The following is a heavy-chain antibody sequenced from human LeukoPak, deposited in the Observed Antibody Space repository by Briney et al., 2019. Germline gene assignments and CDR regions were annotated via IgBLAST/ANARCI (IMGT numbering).Heavy chain of an antibody. CDR3: AKDIAQGYTFGSIEQDY. V-gene: IGHV3-23*01. Sequence: GGSLRLSCAASGFTFSSYVMTWVRQPPGKGLEWVSGIISSGGSTYYADSVKGRFTISRDNSKNTLSLQMNSLRAEDTAVYYCAKDIAQGYTFGSIEQDYWGQGTLVTVSS. CDR2: IISSGGST. J-gene: IGHJ4*02. D-gene: IGHD5-18*01. CDR1: GFTFSSYV.